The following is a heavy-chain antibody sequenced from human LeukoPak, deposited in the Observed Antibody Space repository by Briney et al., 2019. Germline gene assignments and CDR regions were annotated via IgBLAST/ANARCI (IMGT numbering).Heavy chain of an antibody. V-gene: IGHV4-59*01. CDR3: ARDKGSDAFDI. Sequence: SETLSLTCTVSGCSISSYYWSWLRQPPGKGLEWIGYIYYSGSTNYNPSLKSRVTTSVDTSKNQFSLKLSSVTAADTAVYYCARDKGSDAFDIWGQGTMVTVSS. CDR2: IYYSGST. CDR1: GCSISSYY. J-gene: IGHJ3*02.